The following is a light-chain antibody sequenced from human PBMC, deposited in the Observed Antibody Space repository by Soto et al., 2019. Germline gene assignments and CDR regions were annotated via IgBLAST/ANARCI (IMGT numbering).Light chain of an antibody. CDR2: EVS. CDR3: SSYAGSNVV. V-gene: IGLV2-8*01. Sequence: QLVLTQPPSASGSPGQSVTISCTGTSSDGGDYNYVSWYQQHPGKAPKLMIYEVSKRPSGVPDRFSGSKSGNTASLTVSGLQAEDEADYYCSSYAGSNVVFGGGTKLTVL. J-gene: IGLJ2*01. CDR1: SSDGGDYNY.